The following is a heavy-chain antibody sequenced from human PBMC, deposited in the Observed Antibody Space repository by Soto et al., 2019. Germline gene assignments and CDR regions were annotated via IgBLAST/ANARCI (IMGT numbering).Heavy chain of an antibody. CDR1: GFTFSSYS. CDR3: ARDPLRGYYDSSGYPDY. D-gene: IGHD3-22*01. J-gene: IGHJ4*02. V-gene: IGHV3-21*01. CDR2: ISSSSSYI. Sequence: ESGGGLVKPGGSLRLSCAASGFTFSSYSMNWVRQAPGKGLEWVSSISSSSSYIYYADSVKGRFTISRDNAKNSLYLQMNSLRAEDTAVYYCARDPLRGYYDSSGYPDYWGQGTLVTVSS.